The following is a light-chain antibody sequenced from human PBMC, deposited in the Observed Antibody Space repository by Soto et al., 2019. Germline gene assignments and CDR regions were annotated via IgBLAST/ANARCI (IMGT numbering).Light chain of an antibody. J-gene: IGLJ2*01. CDR2: RNS. CDR3: QSYDSSLSTVL. Sequence: QSVLTQPPSVSGAPGQRVTISCAGSGSNIGAGYHVHWYQQVPGTAPKLLIYRNSNRPSGVPDRFSGSKSGTSASLAITGLEDEDDADYYCQSYDSSLSTVLFGGGTKLTVL. CDR1: GSNIGAGYH. V-gene: IGLV1-40*01.